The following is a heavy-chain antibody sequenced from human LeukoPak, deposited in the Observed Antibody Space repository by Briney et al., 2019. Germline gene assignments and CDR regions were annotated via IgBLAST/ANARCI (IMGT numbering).Heavy chain of an antibody. J-gene: IGHJ4*02. CDR1: GYSLSSGYY. V-gene: IGHV4-38-2*02. CDR3: ARTIPIVGATQGGNFDY. D-gene: IGHD1-26*01. CDR2: IYHSGST. Sequence: SETLSLTCTVSGYSLSSGYYWGWIRQPPGKGLEWIGSIYHSGSTYYNPSLKSRVTISVDTSKNQFSLKLSSVTAADTAVYYCARTIPIVGATQGGNFDYWGQGTLVTVSS.